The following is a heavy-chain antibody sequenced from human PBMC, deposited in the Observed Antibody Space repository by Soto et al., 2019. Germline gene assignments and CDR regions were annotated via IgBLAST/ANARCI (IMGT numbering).Heavy chain of an antibody. V-gene: IGHV4-59*01. J-gene: IGHJ4*02. Sequence: PSETLSLTCTVSGGSISSYYWSWIRQPPGKGLEWIGYIYYSGSTNYNPSLKSRVTISVDTSKNQFSLKLSSVTAADTAVYYCARSHQGYSYGYYFDYWGQGTLVTVSS. CDR3: ARSHQGYSYGYYFDY. D-gene: IGHD5-18*01. CDR2: IYYSGST. CDR1: GGSISSYY.